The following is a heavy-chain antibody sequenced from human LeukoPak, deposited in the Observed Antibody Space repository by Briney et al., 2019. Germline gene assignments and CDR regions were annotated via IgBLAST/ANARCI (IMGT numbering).Heavy chain of an antibody. D-gene: IGHD1-14*01. J-gene: IGHJ4*02. Sequence: GGSLRLSCAASGFTFDDYTMHWVRQAPGKGLEWVSLISGDGGYSYYADSVKGRFTISRDNSKNSLYLQMNSLRTEDTALYYCAKDRDSTGDYWGQGTLVTVSS. CDR2: ISGDGGYS. V-gene: IGHV3-43*02. CDR3: AKDRDSTGDY. CDR1: GFTFDDYT.